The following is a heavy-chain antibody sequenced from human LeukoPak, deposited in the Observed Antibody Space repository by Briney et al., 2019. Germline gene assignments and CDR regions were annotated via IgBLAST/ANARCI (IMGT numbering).Heavy chain of an antibody. CDR3: ARGPTGIAAAFRH. V-gene: IGHV4-59*12. Sequence: SETLSLTCTVSGGSISSYYWSWIRQPPGKGLEWIGYIYHSGSTYYNPSLKSRVTISVDRSKNQFSLKLSSVTAADTAVYYCARGPTGIAAAFRHWGQGTLVTVSS. CDR1: GGSISSYY. D-gene: IGHD6-13*01. CDR2: IYHSGST. J-gene: IGHJ1*01.